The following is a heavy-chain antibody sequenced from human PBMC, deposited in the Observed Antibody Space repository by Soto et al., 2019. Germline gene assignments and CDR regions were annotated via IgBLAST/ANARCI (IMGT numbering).Heavy chain of an antibody. J-gene: IGHJ6*04. D-gene: IGHD6-13*01. CDR1: GFTFSSYW. V-gene: IGHV3-7*01. CDR3: ARIAASGRGWDV. CDR2: IKQDGSEE. Sequence: EVQLVESGGGLVQPGGSLRLSCVDSGFTFSSYWMSWVRQAPVKGLEWVGNIKQDGSEENYVDSVKGRFTISRDNAKNSMYLQMNSLRVEETAVYYCARIAASGRGWDVWGKGTTVVVSS.